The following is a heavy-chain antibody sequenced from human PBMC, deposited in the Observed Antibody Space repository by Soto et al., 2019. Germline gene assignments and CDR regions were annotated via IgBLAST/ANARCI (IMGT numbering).Heavy chain of an antibody. CDR3: ARASYCSGGTCTTWFHP. CDR1: DYTFISYG. CDR2: LDISIGHT. D-gene: IGHD2-15*01. J-gene: IGHJ5*02. Sequence: QVQLVQSGVEVNKPGASVKVSCKASDYTFISYGITWVRQAPGQGLAWLGWLDISIGHTNYAQKFRGRVSMTAATSTDTAYLELRVLTTDDTAVYYGARASYCSGGTCTTWFHPWGHGTLVTVSA. V-gene: IGHV1-18*01.